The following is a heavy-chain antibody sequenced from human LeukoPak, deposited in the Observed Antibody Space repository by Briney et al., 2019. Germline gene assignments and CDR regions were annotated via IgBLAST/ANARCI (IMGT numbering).Heavy chain of an antibody. Sequence: ASVKVSCKASGGTFSSYAISWVRQAPGQGLEWMGGIIPIFGTANYAQEFQGRVTITADESTSTAYMELSSLRSEDTAVYYCARVGPPDWIAAALSWGQGTLVTVSS. CDR2: IIPIFGTA. J-gene: IGHJ5*02. D-gene: IGHD6-13*01. CDR3: ARVGPPDWIAAALS. V-gene: IGHV1-69*13. CDR1: GGTFSSYA.